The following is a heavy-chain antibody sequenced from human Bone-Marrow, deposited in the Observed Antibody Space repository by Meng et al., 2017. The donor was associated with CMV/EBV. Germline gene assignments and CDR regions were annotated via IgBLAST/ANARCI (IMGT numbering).Heavy chain of an antibody. CDR1: GFSLSTSGVG. Sequence: SGPTLVKPTQTLTLTCTFSGFSLSTSGVGVGWIRQPPGKALEWLVLIYWNDDKRYSPSLKSRLTITKDTSKNQVVLTMTNMDPVDTATYYCAHRRGHYYDSSEYFDYWGQGTLVTVSS. D-gene: IGHD3-22*01. V-gene: IGHV2-5*01. CDR3: AHRRGHYYDSSEYFDY. J-gene: IGHJ4*02. CDR2: IYWNDDK.